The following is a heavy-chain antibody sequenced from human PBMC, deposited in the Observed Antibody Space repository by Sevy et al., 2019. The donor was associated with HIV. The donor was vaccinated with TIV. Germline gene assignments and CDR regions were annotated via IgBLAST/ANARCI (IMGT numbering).Heavy chain of an antibody. Sequence: ASVKVSCKASGYTFTGYYMHWVRQAPGQGLEWMGWINPNSGDTNYAQKFQGRVTMTRDTSISTAYMELSRLRSDDTAVYYCARATPRIAAAVYWGQGTLVTVSS. CDR1: GYTFTGYY. CDR2: INPNSGDT. V-gene: IGHV1-2*02. J-gene: IGHJ4*02. D-gene: IGHD6-13*01. CDR3: ARATPRIAAAVY.